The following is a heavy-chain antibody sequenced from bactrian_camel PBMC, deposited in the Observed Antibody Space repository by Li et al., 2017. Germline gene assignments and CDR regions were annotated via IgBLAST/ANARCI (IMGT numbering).Heavy chain of an antibody. V-gene: IGHV3S53*01. CDR3: AADSTGTWLDDYNF. J-gene: IGHJ4*01. Sequence: HVQLVESGGDSVQAGGSLRLSCVASGYALSYNFSRSCMGWSRQAPGKEREGVAAIDSDGMTTYAAIVKGRFTLSRDNAKNTLYLQMASLKPEDTAMYYCAADSTGTWLDDYNFWGQGTQVTVS. CDR2: IDSDGMT. D-gene: IGHD2*01. CDR1: GYALSYNFSRSC.